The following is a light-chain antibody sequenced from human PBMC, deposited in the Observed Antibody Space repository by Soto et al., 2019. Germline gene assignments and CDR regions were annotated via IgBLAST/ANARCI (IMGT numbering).Light chain of an antibody. CDR3: LSWTTRRALV. CDR1: SSDVGSFNF. J-gene: IGLJ2*01. Sequence: QSALTQPASVSGAPGQSIAICCSGTSSDVGSFNFVSWYQQHPGKVPKLIIYEVSNRPSGVSSRFSGSKSGDTASLIISGLQAEDEADYYCLSWTTRRALVFGGGTKLTVL. CDR2: EVS. V-gene: IGLV2-14*01.